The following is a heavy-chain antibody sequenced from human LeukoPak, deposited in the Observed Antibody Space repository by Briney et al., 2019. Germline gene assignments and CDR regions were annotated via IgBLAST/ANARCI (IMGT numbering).Heavy chain of an antibody. CDR1: GFIFDNYG. Sequence: GGSLRLSCAASGFIFDNYGMTWVRQAPGKGLEWVSGTNWNGGSTGYADSVKGRFIISRDNAKNCLYLQMNSLRTEDTALYHCARVRTSGGYSGADYWGQGALVTVSS. CDR3: ARVRTSGGYSGADY. J-gene: IGHJ4*02. CDR2: TNWNGGST. V-gene: IGHV3-20*01. D-gene: IGHD1-26*01.